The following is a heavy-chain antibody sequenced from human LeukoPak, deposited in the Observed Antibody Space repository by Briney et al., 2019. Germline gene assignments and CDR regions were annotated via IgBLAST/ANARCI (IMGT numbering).Heavy chain of an antibody. D-gene: IGHD4-23*01. J-gene: IGHJ3*02. V-gene: IGHV1-2*02. CDR3: ARGGLRRSPDAFDI. Sequence: AASVKVSCTASGYTFTGYYMHWVRQAPGQGLEWMGWINPNSGGTNYAQKFQGRVTMTRDTSISTAYMELSRLRSDDTAVYYCARGGLRRSPDAFDIWGQGTMVTVSS. CDR2: INPNSGGT. CDR1: GYTFTGYY.